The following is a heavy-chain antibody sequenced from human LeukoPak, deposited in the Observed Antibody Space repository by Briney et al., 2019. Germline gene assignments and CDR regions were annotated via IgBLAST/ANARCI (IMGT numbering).Heavy chain of an antibody. CDR3: ARDLYYYDILTGYPAETYGMVV. J-gene: IGHJ6*02. Sequence: PGGSLRLSCAASGFTFSSYWMHWVRQAPGKGLVWVSRINSDGSSTSYADSVKGRFTISRDDAKNTLYLQMNSLRAEDTAVYYCARDLYYYDILTGYPAETYGMVVWGQGTTGTVSS. CDR1: GFTFSSYW. D-gene: IGHD3-9*01. V-gene: IGHV3-74*01. CDR2: INSDGSST.